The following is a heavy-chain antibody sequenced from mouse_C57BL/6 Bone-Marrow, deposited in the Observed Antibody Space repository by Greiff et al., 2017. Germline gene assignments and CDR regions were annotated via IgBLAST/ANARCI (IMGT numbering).Heavy chain of an antibody. CDR1: GFSLTSYG. Sequence: VQGVESGPGLVQPSQSLSITCTVSGFSLTSYGVHWVRQSPGKGLEWLGVIWSGGSTDYNAAFISRLSISKDNSKSQVFFKMNSLQADDTAIYYCARSHYYGSSYGGLADWGQGTLVTVAA. CDR2: IWSGGST. CDR3: ARSHYYGSSYGGLAD. J-gene: IGHJ3*01. D-gene: IGHD1-1*01. V-gene: IGHV2-2*01.